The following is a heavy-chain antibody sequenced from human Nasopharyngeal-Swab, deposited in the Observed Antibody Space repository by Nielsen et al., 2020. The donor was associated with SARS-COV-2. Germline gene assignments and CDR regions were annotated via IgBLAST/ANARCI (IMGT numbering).Heavy chain of an antibody. CDR2: IYWDDDK. Sequence: SGPTLVKPTQTVTLTCTFSGFSLSTSGVGVGWTRQPPGKALEWLALIYWDDDKRYSPSLKSRLTIPKDTSKNQVVLTMTNMDPVDTATYYCAHLYCSGGSCYSDWFDPWGQGTLVTVSS. V-gene: IGHV2-5*02. J-gene: IGHJ5*02. CDR3: AHLYCSGGSCYSDWFDP. CDR1: GFSLSTSGVG. D-gene: IGHD2-15*01.